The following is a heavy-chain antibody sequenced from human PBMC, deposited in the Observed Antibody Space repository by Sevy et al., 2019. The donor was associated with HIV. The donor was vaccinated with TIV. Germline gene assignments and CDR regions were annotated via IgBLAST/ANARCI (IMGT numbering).Heavy chain of an antibody. J-gene: IGHJ4*02. V-gene: IGHV3-23*01. CDR3: AKDDVAAGFCFDY. CDR1: GFTFSSYA. Sequence: GGSVRLSCAASGFTFSSYAMSWVRQAPGKGLEWVSAISGSGGSTYYADSVKGRFTISRDNSKNTLYLQMNSLRAEDTAVYYCAKDDVAAGFCFDYWGQGTLVTVSS. D-gene: IGHD6-13*01. CDR2: ISGSGGST.